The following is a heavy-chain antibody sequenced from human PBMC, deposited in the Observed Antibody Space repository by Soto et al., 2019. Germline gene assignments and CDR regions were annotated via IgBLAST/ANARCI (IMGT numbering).Heavy chain of an antibody. D-gene: IGHD3-16*01. J-gene: IGHJ4*02. CDR1: GFPFLSYA. CDR2: SRGGGSST. V-gene: IGHV3-23*01. Sequence: PGESRNLSCEPSGFPFLSYAMNWVRQAPGKGLEWVSASRGGGSSTYYADSVKGRFTISRDNSKNTLYLQMDSLRAEDTAGYCGASAKGGFDEWGQGPMVTVYS. CDR3: ASAKGGFDE.